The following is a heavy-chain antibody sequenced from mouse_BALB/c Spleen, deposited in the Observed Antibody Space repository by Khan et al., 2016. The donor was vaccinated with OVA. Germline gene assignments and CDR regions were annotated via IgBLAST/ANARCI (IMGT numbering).Heavy chain of an antibody. J-gene: IGHJ2*01. V-gene: IGHV1S136*01. CDR1: GYTFTSYV. CDR2: IYPYNDDT. CDR3: ARSNRDDVYFDY. D-gene: IGHD2-12*01. Sequence: VQLQQSGPELVKPGASVKMSCKASGYTFTSYVIHWVKQKPGQGLEWIGYIYPYNDDTKSNEKFKGKATLTSDKSSSTAYMELRSLTSEDSAVYYCARSNRDDVYFDYWGQGTTLTVSS.